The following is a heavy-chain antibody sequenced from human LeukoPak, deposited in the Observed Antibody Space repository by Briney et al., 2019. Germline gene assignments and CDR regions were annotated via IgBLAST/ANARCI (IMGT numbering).Heavy chain of an antibody. J-gene: IGHJ4*02. V-gene: IGHV1-69*06. Sequence: SVKVSCKASGGTFSSYAISWVRQAPGQGLEWMGGIIPIFGTANYAQKFQGRVTITGDKSTSTAYLELSSLRSEDTAVYYCARHDYGDSTFDYWGQGTLVTVSS. CDR1: GGTFSSYA. CDR3: ARHDYGDSTFDY. D-gene: IGHD4-17*01. CDR2: IIPIFGTA.